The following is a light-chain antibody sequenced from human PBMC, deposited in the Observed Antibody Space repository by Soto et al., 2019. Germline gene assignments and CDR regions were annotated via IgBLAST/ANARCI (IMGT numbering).Light chain of an antibody. Sequence: IVLNMYTSNLSVAAGERAALSCGASQSVSSSYLAWYQQKPGLAPRLLIYDASSRATGIPDRFSGSGSGTDFTLTFGRLVPEDFAVYYWQHYGSAPSTFGQGTRLEIK. J-gene: IGKJ5*01. CDR1: QSVSSSY. CDR2: DAS. CDR3: QHYGSAPST. V-gene: IGKV3D-20*01.